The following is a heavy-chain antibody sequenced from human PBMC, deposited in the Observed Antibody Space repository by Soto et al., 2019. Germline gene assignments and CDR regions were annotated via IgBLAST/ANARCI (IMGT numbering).Heavy chain of an antibody. CDR2: ISYDGSNK. CDR1: GFTFSSYG. CDR3: ARDTSDGSGSYLVLSWFDP. J-gene: IGHJ5*02. V-gene: IGHV3-30*03. Sequence: GESLKISCAASGFTFSSYGMHWVRQAPGKGLEWVAVISYDGSNKYYADSVKGRFTISRDNSKNTLYLQMNSLRAEDTAVYYCARDTSDGSGSYLVLSWFDPWGQGTLVTVSS. D-gene: IGHD3-10*01.